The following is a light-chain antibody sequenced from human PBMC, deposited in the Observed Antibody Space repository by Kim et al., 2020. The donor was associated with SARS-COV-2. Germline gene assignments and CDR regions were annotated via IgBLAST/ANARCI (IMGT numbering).Light chain of an antibody. CDR3: QQYNSYPYT. CDR2: KAS. J-gene: IGKJ2*01. CDR1: QSISSW. V-gene: IGKV1-5*03. Sequence: STSVGYRVTITGRASQSISSWLAWYQQKPGKAPKLLIYKASSLESGVPSRFSGSGSGTEFTLTISSLQPDDFATYYCQQYNSYPYTFGQGTKLEI.